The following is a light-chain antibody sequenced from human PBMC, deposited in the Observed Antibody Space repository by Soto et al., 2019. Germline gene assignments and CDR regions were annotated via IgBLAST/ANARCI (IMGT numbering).Light chain of an antibody. J-gene: IGLJ2*01. V-gene: IGLV2-14*03. CDR2: DVS. CDR3: SSYGASSTL. CDR1: SSDIGGYNY. Sequence: QSALTQPASVSGSPGQPITISCTGSSSDIGGYNYVSWYQQHPGKAPKLLIYDVSYRPSGISDRFSGSKSGNTASLTISGLQPDDEADYYCSSYGASSTLFGGGTKLTVL.